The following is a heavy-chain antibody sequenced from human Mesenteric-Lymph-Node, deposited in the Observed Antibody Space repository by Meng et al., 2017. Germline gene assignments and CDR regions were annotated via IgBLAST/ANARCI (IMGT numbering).Heavy chain of an antibody. CDR2: ISSSSSYI. V-gene: IGHV3-21*01. D-gene: IGHD6-25*01. CDR1: GFTFSSYS. CDR3: ARVYGSAPRYNWFDA. Sequence: GESLKISCAASGFTFSSYSMNWVRQAPGKGLEWVSSISSSSSYIYYADSVKGRFTISRDNAENSVYLQMNSVRPEDTAIYYCARVYGSAPRYNWFDAWGQGTLVPSPQ. J-gene: IGHJ5*02.